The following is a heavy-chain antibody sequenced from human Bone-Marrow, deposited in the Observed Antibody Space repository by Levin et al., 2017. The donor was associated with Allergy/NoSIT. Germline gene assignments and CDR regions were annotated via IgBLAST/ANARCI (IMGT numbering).Heavy chain of an antibody. D-gene: IGHD7-27*01. V-gene: IGHV3-30*04. Sequence: HGESLKISCSASGFTISSSAMHWVRQGPGNGLEWVAVIAYDARNKYYADSVKGRFTISRDNSKNTVYLQMNSLQIEDTAVYYCARDANWGVYLDSWGQGTLVTVSS. CDR2: IAYDARNK. CDR1: GFTISSSA. CDR3: ARDANWGVYLDS. J-gene: IGHJ4*02.